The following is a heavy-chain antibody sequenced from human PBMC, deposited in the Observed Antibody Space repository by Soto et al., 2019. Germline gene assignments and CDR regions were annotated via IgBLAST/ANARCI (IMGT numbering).Heavy chain of an antibody. CDR1: GFTFSRSW. CDR3: AKDRGWLAHDY. Sequence: GGSLRLSCVASGFTFSRSWMSWVRQAPGKGLEWLANIKEDGSSMYYADSVKGRFIISRDNAKNSLYLEMSNVRVEDMALYYCAKDRGWLAHDYWGQGTLVTVSS. J-gene: IGHJ4*02. V-gene: IGHV3-7*03. D-gene: IGHD6-19*01. CDR2: IKEDGSSM.